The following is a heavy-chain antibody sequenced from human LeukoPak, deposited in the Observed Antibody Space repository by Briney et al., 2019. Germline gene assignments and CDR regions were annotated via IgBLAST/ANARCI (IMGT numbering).Heavy chain of an antibody. CDR1: GFTFSSYW. V-gene: IGHV3-7*01. Sequence: PGGSLRLSCAASGFTFSSYWMSWVRQAPGKGLEWVANSDQDGSEKNYVDSVKGRFTISRDNAKNSLYLQMNSLRAEDTALYHCARDRGYSTFDYWGQGILVTVSS. J-gene: IGHJ4*02. D-gene: IGHD3-22*01. CDR3: ARDRGYSTFDY. CDR2: SDQDGSEK.